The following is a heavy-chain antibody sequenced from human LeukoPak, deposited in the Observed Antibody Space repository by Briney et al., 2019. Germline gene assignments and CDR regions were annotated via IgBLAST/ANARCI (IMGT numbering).Heavy chain of an antibody. V-gene: IGHV1-69*04. D-gene: IGHD6-13*01. CDR3: ARAGAAAGGGVDYYYYYYMDV. J-gene: IGHJ6*03. Sequence: SVTVSFKSSGGTFSSNAISWVRQAPPQGLEWMGRIIPIHGIANYAQKFQGRVTITADKSTSTAYMELSSLRAEDTAVYYCARAGAAAGGGVDYYYYYYMDVWGKGTTVTVSS. CDR2: IIPIHGIA. CDR1: GGTFSSNA.